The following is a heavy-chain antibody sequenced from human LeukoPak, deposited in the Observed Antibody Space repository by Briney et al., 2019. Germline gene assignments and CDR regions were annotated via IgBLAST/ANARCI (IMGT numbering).Heavy chain of an antibody. V-gene: IGHV3-23*01. Sequence: GGPLRLSCAASGFTFNNYAMNWVRQAPGKGLEWVSVITSSGSTYADSVKGRFTISRDNSKNTLYLQMNSLRAEDTAIYYCAKDLYGDYDFDCWGRGTLVIVSS. D-gene: IGHD4-17*01. CDR3: AKDLYGDYDFDC. J-gene: IGHJ4*02. CDR2: ITSSGST. CDR1: GFTFNNYA.